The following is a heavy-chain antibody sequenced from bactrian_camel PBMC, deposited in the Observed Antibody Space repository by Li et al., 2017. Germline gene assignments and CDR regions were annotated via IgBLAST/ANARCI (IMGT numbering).Heavy chain of an antibody. D-gene: IGHD4*01. J-gene: IGHJ4*01. V-gene: IGHV3S10*01. CDR3: AADDAGSADSDYCSRILLLNYRYDY. CDR1: GITFSRHD. Sequence: VQLVESGGGLVQPGESLRLSCVASGITFSRHDMSWVRQAPGKEREAVAAIDSDGDEYYADSVKGRFTISRDSASNTVYLQMNGLKAEDTAMYYCAADDAGSADSDYCSRILLLNYRYDYTGQGTQVTVSS. CDR2: IDSDGDE.